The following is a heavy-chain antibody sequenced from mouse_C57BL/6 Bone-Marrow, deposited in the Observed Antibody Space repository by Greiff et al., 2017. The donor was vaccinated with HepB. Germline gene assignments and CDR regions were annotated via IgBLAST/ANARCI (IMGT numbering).Heavy chain of an antibody. CDR2: ISDGGSYT. CDR3: ARDAHYYGSSSWFAY. J-gene: IGHJ3*01. CDR1: GFTFSSYA. V-gene: IGHV5-4*01. Sequence: LMESGGGLVKPGGSLKLSCAASGFTFSSYAMSWVRQTPEKRLEWVATISDGGSYTYYPDNVKGRFTISRDNAKNNLYLQMSHLKSEDTAMYYCARDAHYYGSSSWFAYWGQGTLVTVSA. D-gene: IGHD1-1*01.